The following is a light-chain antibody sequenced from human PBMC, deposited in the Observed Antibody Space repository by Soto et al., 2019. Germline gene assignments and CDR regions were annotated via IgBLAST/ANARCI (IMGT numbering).Light chain of an antibody. CDR1: QSVSSY. Sequence: EIVLTQSPATLSLSPWERATLSCRASQSVSSYLAWYQQKPGQAPRLLLYDASNRATGIPARFSGSGSGTDFTLTISSLEPEDFAVYYCQQRSNWPKGITFGQGTRLEIK. J-gene: IGKJ5*01. CDR2: DAS. CDR3: QQRSNWPKGIT. V-gene: IGKV3-11*01.